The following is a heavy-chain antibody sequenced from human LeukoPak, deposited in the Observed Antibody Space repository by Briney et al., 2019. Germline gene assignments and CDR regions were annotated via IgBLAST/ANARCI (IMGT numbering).Heavy chain of an antibody. Sequence: GASVKVSCKASGGTFSSYAISWVRQAPGQGLEWMGGIIPIFGTANYAQKLQGRVTMTTDTSTSTAYLELRSLRSDDTAVYSCARSWGYNYYYYGMDVWGQGTTVTVSS. V-gene: IGHV1-69*05. D-gene: IGHD5-24*01. CDR1: GGTFSSYA. CDR2: IIPIFGTA. J-gene: IGHJ6*02. CDR3: ARSWGYNYYYYGMDV.